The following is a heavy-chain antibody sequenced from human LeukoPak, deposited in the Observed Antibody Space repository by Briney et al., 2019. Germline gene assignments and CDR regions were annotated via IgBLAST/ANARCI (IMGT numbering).Heavy chain of an antibody. V-gene: IGHV3-11*01. CDR2: ISSSGSAK. J-gene: IGHJ3*01. Sequence: PGGSLRLSCEGSGFNFGDYYMSWIRQAPGKGLEWVSYISSSGSAKRYADSVKGRFTISRDNSKNTLYLQMNSLRVEDTAVYFCTRHTRDYGDYFDAFDLWGQGTMVTVSS. D-gene: IGHD4-17*01. CDR1: GFNFGDYY. CDR3: TRHTRDYGDYFDAFDL.